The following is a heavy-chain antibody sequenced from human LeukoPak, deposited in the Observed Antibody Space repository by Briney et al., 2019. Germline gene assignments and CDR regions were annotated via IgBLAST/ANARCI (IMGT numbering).Heavy chain of an antibody. D-gene: IGHD2/OR15-2a*01. CDR1: GFTFSSYG. V-gene: IGHV3-33*01. Sequence: GGSLRLSCAASGFTFSSYGMHWVRQAPGKGLEWVAVIWYDGSNKYYADSVKGRFTISRDNSKNTLYLQMNSLRVEDTAVYYCAVEYNSSPYAFDIWDQGTKVTVSS. CDR2: IWYDGSNK. J-gene: IGHJ3*02. CDR3: AVEYNSSPYAFDI.